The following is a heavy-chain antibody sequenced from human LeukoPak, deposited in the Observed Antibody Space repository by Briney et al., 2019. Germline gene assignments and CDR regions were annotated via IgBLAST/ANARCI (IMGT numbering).Heavy chain of an antibody. V-gene: IGHV1-18*01. J-gene: IGHJ4*02. D-gene: IGHD5-24*01. CDR2: ISGDSGDT. Sequence: ASVKVSCKASGYRFTSYGISWVRQAPGQGLEWMGWISGDSGDTNYAQKLQGRITMTRDTSTSTAYLDLRSLRSDDTAVYYCARERWLQKYDDCRGQGTLVTVSS. CDR3: ARERWLQKYDDC. CDR1: GYRFTSYG.